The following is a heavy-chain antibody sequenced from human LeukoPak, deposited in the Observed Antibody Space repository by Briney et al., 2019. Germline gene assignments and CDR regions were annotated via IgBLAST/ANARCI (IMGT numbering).Heavy chain of an antibody. CDR3: ARDNSVEDTAWWFDP. Sequence: GASVKLSCKASGYTFTSYYMHWVRQAPGQGLEWMGIINPSGGSTGYAQKFQGRVTMTRDMSTSTDYMELSSLRSEDTAVYYCARDNSVEDTAWWFDPWGQGTLVTVSS. CDR1: GYTFTSYY. CDR2: INPSGGST. J-gene: IGHJ5*02. D-gene: IGHD4-23*01. V-gene: IGHV1-46*01.